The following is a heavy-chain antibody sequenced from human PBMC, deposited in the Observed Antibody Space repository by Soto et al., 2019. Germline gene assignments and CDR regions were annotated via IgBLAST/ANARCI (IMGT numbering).Heavy chain of an antibody. J-gene: IGHJ4*02. CDR1: GFTFSNYA. CDR2: ISGSGGST. Sequence: GGSLRLSCAASGFTFSNYAMSWVRQAPGKGLEWVSTISGSGGSTYYADSVKGRFTISRDNSKNTLYLQMNSLRAEDTAVYYCARDGGYSSSEFDYWGQGTLVTVSS. V-gene: IGHV3-23*01. CDR3: ARDGGYSSSEFDY. D-gene: IGHD6-13*01.